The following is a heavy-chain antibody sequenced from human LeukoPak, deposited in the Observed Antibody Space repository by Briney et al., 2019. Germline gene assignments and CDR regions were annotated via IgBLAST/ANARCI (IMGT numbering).Heavy chain of an antibody. J-gene: IGHJ4*02. V-gene: IGHV3-30*02. Sequence: PGGSLRLSCAASGFTFSSYGMHWVRQAPGKGLEWVAYIQYDGSNEQYADSVKGRFSISRDSSKNILYLQMNSLRAEDTAVYYCAKGGYSSGWYDYFDYWGQGTLVTVSS. CDR2: IQYDGSNE. D-gene: IGHD6-19*01. CDR1: GFTFSSYG. CDR3: AKGGYSSGWYDYFDY.